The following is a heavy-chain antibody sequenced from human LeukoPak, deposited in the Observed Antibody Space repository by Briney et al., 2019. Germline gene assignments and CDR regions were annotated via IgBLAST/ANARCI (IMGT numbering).Heavy chain of an antibody. J-gene: IGHJ4*02. D-gene: IGHD2-2*01. CDR2: ISYDGSNK. CDR1: GFSITDHH. Sequence: GGSLRLSCAGAGFSITDHHMDWVRQAPGKGLEWVAVISYDGSNKYYADSVKGRFTISRDNSKNTLYLQMNSLRAEDTAVYYCAKASEFGTSSPYHYFDYWGQGTLVTVSS. V-gene: IGHV3-30*01. CDR3: AKASEFGTSSPYHYFDY.